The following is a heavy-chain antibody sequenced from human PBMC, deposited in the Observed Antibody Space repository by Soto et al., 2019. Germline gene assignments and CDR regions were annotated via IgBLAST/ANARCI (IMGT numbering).Heavy chain of an antibody. V-gene: IGHV4-34*01. CDR1: GGSFSGYY. Sequence: KPSETLSLTCAVYGGSFSGYYWSWIRQPPGKGLEWIGEINHSGSTNYNPSLKSRVTISVDTSKNQFSLKLSSVTAADTAVYYCAMYSYYYFDYWGQGTMVTVS. CDR2: INHSGST. CDR3: AMYSYYYFDY. J-gene: IGHJ4*02. D-gene: IGHD6-13*01.